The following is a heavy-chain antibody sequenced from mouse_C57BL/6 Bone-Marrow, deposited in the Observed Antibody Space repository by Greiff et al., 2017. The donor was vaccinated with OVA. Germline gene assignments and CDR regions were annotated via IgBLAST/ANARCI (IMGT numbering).Heavy chain of an antibody. CDR3: ASYGNDWYFDV. J-gene: IGHJ1*03. D-gene: IGHD2-1*01. CDR2: IWSGGST. V-gene: IGHV2-2*01. Sequence: QVQLQQSGPGLVQPSQSLSITCTVSGFSLTSYGVHWVRQSPGKGLEWLGVIWSGGSTDYNAAFISRLSISKDNSKSQVFFKMNSLQADDTAIYYCASYGNDWYFDVWGTGTTVTVSS. CDR1: GFSLTSYG.